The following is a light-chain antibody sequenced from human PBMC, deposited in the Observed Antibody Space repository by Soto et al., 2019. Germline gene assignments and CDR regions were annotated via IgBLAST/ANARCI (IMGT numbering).Light chain of an antibody. Sequence: AIRMTQSPSSLSASTGDRVTITCRASQGISSYLAWYQQKPGKAPKLLIYAASTLQSGVPSRFSGSGSGTDLTLTISCLQSEDFATYDCQQYYSYPFTFGPWTKVDIK. V-gene: IGKV1-8*01. CDR2: AAS. CDR3: QQYYSYPFT. J-gene: IGKJ3*01. CDR1: QGISSY.